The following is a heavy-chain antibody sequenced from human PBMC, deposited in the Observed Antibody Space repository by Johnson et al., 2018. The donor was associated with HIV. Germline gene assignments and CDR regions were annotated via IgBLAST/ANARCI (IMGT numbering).Heavy chain of an antibody. CDR1: GFTFNRYA. Sequence: QVQLVESGGGVVQPGRSLRLSCTGFGFTFNRYAIHWVRQAPNKGLEWVAVISYDGIYKYYGDSVKGRFTISRDNSKNTLYLQMNSLRAEDTAVYYCARGGKSYYGALDIWGQGTMVTVSS. J-gene: IGHJ3*02. CDR3: ARGGKSYYGALDI. V-gene: IGHV3-30*04. D-gene: IGHD3-10*01. CDR2: ISYDGIYK.